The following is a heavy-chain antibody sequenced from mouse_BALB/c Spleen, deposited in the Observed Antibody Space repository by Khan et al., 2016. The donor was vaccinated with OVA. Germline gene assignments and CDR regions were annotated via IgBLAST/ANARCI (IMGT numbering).Heavy chain of an antibody. CDR1: GFSLSSYN. CDR2: IWGGGGT. D-gene: IGHD2-14*01. Sequence: QMQLEESGPGLVAPSQSLSITCTVSGFSLSSYNIHWVRQPPGKGLQWLGMIWGGGGTDYNSTLQSRLSISKHNSNIQSFLKMNRLQTEDNAMSYCDRAYYRYASYYGMDYWGQGTTVTVSS. J-gene: IGHJ4*01. V-gene: IGHV2-6-4*01. CDR3: DRAYYRYASYYGMDY.